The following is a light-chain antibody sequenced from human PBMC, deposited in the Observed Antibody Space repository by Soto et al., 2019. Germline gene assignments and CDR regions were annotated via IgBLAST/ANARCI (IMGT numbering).Light chain of an antibody. J-gene: IGKJ4*01. CDR3: QEYNYWHPIT. V-gene: IGKV3-15*01. CDR1: QSVSSN. CDR2: GAS. Sequence: EIVMTHSPATLSVSPCERATLSFSASQSVSSNLVWYQQKPGQAPRLLIYGASTRATSIPVRFSGSGSGTEFTLTITSLQSEDSAVYYCQEYNYWHPITFGGGTKVDI.